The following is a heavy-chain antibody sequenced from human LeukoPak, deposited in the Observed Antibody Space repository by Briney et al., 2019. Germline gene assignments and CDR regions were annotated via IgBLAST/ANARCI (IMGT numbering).Heavy chain of an antibody. D-gene: IGHD6-19*01. V-gene: IGHV3-43*02. Sequence: GGSLRLSCAASGFTFDDYAMHWVRQAPGKGLEWVSLISGDGGSTYYADSVKGRFTISRDNSKNSLYLQMNSLRTGDTALYYCAKEAGYSSGWQYYFDYWGQGTLVTVSS. CDR3: AKEAGYSSGWQYYFDY. J-gene: IGHJ4*02. CDR1: GFTFDDYA. CDR2: ISGDGGST.